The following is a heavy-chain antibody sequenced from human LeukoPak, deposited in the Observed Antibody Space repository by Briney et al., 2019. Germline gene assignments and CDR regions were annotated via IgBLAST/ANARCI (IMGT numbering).Heavy chain of an antibody. Sequence: GGSLRLSCAASGFTFSTFAMQWVRQAPEKGLEYVSGINTDGGTTYYANSVKGRFTISRDNPKNTLYLQMGSLRVEDTAVYYCARDLGGNSDYWGQGTLVTVSS. CDR3: ARDLGGNSDY. V-gene: IGHV3-64*01. CDR1: GFTFSTFA. J-gene: IGHJ4*02. CDR2: INTDGGTT. D-gene: IGHD4-23*01.